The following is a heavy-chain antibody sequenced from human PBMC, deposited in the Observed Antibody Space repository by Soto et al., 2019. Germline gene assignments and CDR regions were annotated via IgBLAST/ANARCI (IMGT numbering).Heavy chain of an antibody. Sequence: EVQLVESGGGLVQPGGSLRLSCAASGFTFNSYSMNWVRQAPGKGLEWVSYISSSSTTKYYTDSVKGRLTTSRDNAKNSLYLQMTSLRADDPSVYYCSRLIIGWENWFDPWGPGTLVTVSS. D-gene: IGHD6-19*01. J-gene: IGHJ5*02. CDR3: SRLIIGWENWFDP. V-gene: IGHV3-48*01. CDR1: GFTFNSYS. CDR2: ISSSSTTK.